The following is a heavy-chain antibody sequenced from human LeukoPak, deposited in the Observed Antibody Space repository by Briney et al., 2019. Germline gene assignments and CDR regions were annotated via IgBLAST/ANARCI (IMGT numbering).Heavy chain of an antibody. J-gene: IGHJ3*02. V-gene: IGHV4-4*07. CDR1: GGSISSYY. D-gene: IGHD4-17*01. CDR2: IYTIGST. Sequence: SETLSLTCTVSGGSISSYYWSWIRQSAGKGLEWIGRIYTIGSTNYNPSLKSRVTMSVDTSKNQFSLKLSSLTAADTAVYYCARGKSTVHDAFDIWGQGTMVTVSS. CDR3: ARGKSTVHDAFDI.